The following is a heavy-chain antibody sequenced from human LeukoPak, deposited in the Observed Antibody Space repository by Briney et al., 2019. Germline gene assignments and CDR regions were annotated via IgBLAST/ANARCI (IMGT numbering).Heavy chain of an antibody. D-gene: IGHD3-9*01. CDR3: ARRTDDILTGPINGMDV. Sequence: VASVKVSCKASGYTFPSYGISWVRQAPGQGLEWMGWISAYNGNTHYAQRLQGRVTMTTDTSTSTAYLEMRSLRSEDTAVYYCARRTDDILTGPINGMDVWGQGTTVTVSS. CDR2: ISAYNGNT. J-gene: IGHJ6*02. V-gene: IGHV1-18*01. CDR1: GYTFPSYG.